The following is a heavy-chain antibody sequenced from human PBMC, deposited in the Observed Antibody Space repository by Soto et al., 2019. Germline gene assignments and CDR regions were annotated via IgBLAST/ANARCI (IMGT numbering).Heavy chain of an antibody. CDR2: FDPEDGET. V-gene: IGHV1-24*01. Sequence: GASVKVSCKVSGYTLTELSMHWVRQAPGKGLEWMGGFDPEDGETIYAQKFQGRVTMTEDTSTDTAYMELSSLRSEDTAVYYCATVAPSRYFDWLLFRFHYWGQGTLVPVSS. J-gene: IGHJ4*02. CDR1: GYTLTELS. D-gene: IGHD3-9*01. CDR3: ATVAPSRYFDWLLFRFHY.